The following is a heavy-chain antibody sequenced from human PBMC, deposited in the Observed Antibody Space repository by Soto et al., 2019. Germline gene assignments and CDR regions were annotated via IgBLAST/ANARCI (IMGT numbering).Heavy chain of an antibody. D-gene: IGHD4-4*01. CDR2: IIPLIGTA. CDR1: GGTFSTYG. J-gene: IGHJ6*02. CDR3: ARVVMTTVPASFYSGLDV. V-gene: IGHV1-69*18. Sequence: QVQLVQSGAEVRKPGSSVTVSCKASGGTFSTYGITWVRQAPGQGLEWMGNIIPLIGTANYAQRFRGRVTITADEATTTAYMELTSLRSEDTAVYYCARVVMTTVPASFYSGLDVWGQGTTVNVSS.